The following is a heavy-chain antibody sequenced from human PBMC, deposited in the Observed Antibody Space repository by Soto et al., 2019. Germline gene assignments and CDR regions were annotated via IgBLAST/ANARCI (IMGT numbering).Heavy chain of an antibody. V-gene: IGHV1-24*01. J-gene: IGHJ6*02. CDR3: APELVSSSWYWHYGMDV. D-gene: IGHD6-13*01. CDR2: FDPEDGET. Sequence: GASVKVSCKVSGYTLTELSMHWVRQAPGKGPEWMGGFDPEDGETIYAQKFQGRVTMTEDTSTDTAYMELSSLRSEDTAVYYCAPELVSSSWYWHYGMDVWGQGTTVTVSS. CDR1: GYTLTELS.